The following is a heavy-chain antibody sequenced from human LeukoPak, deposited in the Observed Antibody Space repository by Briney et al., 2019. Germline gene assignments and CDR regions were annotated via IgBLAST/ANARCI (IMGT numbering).Heavy chain of an antibody. V-gene: IGHV4-39*07. CDR1: GGSIRSSSYY. CDR3: ARDRGYCSSTSCESKGAFDY. J-gene: IGHJ4*01. Sequence: SETLSLPCTVSGGSIRSSSYYWGWIRQPPGKGLGWIGNIYYSGSTYYNPSLKSRVTISVDKSKNQFSLKLRSVTAADTAVYYCARDRGYCSSTSCESKGAFDYWGHGTLVTVSS. CDR2: IYYSGST. D-gene: IGHD2-2*01.